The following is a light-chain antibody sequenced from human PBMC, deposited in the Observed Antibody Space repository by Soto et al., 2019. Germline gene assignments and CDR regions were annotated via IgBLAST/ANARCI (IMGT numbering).Light chain of an antibody. CDR3: SSYAGTNNYV. J-gene: IGLJ1*01. V-gene: IGLV2-8*01. Sequence: QSVLTQPHSASGSPGQSVTISCTGTSSDVGGYNYVYWYQQHPGKAPKLMIYEVSKRPSGVPDRFSGSKSGNTASLTVSGLQAEDDADYYCSSYAGTNNYVFGTGTKLTVL. CDR1: SSDVGGYNY. CDR2: EVS.